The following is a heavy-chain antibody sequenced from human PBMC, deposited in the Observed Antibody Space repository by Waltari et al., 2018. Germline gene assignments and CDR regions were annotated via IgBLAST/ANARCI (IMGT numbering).Heavy chain of an antibody. Sequence: DVQLVESWGGLVKPGGSLRLSCAASGFTFSSYSMHWVRQAPGKGLEWVASISSGGTYIYYTYSVKGRFTISRGSVTDSLYLQMNSLRVEDTATYFCVRSTSWRYYFDTWGQGTLVAVSS. CDR2: ISSGGTYI. V-gene: IGHV3-21*01. CDR1: GFTFSSYS. J-gene: IGHJ4*02. D-gene: IGHD6-13*01. CDR3: VRSTSWRYYFDT.